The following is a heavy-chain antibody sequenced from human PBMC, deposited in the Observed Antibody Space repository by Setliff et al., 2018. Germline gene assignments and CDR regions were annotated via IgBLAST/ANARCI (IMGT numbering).Heavy chain of an antibody. J-gene: IGHJ6*02. CDR3: ARVICSSTSCPGYYGMDV. CDR1: GGSISSSSYY. V-gene: IGHV4-39*07. CDR2: IYYSGST. Sequence: SETLSLTCTVSGGSISSSSYYWGWIRQPPGKGLEWIGSIYYSGSTNYNPSLKSRVTISVDTSKNQFSLKLSSVTAADTAVYYCARVICSSTSCPGYYGMDVWGQGTTVTVSS. D-gene: IGHD2-2*01.